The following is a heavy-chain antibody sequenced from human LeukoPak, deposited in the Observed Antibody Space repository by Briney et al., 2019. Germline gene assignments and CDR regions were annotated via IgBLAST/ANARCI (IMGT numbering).Heavy chain of an antibody. CDR2: ISDNGGDT. D-gene: IGHD3-22*01. CDR3: AKHRFESGGYHSTD. CDR1: GFTFSSYA. J-gene: IGHJ4*02. Sequence: GGSLRLSCAASGFTFSSYAMSWVRQAPGKGLEWVSAISDNGGDTYYADSVKGRFTISRDNSKNTLYLQMNSLRDEDTAVYYCAKHRFESGGYHSTDWGQGTLVTVSS. V-gene: IGHV3-23*01.